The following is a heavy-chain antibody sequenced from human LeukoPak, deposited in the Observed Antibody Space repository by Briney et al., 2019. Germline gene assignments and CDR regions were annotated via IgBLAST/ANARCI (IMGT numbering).Heavy chain of an antibody. CDR3: ARGASHQWPNFDY. CDR1: GYTFTSSA. J-gene: IGHJ4*02. Sequence: ASVKVSCKASGYTFTSSAIHWVRQAPGQRLEWMGWISAGIGNAKYSQNFQGRVTITRDTSANTAYMELISLRSEDTAVYYCARGASHQWPNFDYWGQGTLVTVSS. CDR2: ISAGIGNA. D-gene: IGHD6-19*01. V-gene: IGHV1-3*01.